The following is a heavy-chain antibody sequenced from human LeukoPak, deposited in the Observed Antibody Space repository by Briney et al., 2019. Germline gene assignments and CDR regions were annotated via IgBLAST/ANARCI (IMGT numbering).Heavy chain of an antibody. D-gene: IGHD5-18*01. J-gene: IGHJ4*02. Sequence: PSETLSLTCSVSGASFNSYYWTWIRQFPGKGLEWIGYIYHTGSTNYSPSLRSRVTISIDTSQSQFSLKLNSVTAADTAIYYCTRLPPFTAFFDFWGQGILVSVSS. V-gene: IGHV4-59*01. CDR1: GASFNSYY. CDR3: TRLPPFTAFFDF. CDR2: IYHTGST.